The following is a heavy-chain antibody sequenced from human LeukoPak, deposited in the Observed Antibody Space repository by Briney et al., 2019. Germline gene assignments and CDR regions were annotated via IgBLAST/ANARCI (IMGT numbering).Heavy chain of an antibody. CDR3: ARGFYDSSGYYLDY. CDR1: GFTFSSYA. J-gene: IGHJ4*02. D-gene: IGHD3-22*01. CDR2: IYYSGST. Sequence: LRLSCAASGFTFSSYAMSWIRQYPGKGLEWIGYIYYSGSTYYNPSLKSRVTISVDTSKNQFSLKLSSVTAADTAVYYCARGFYDSSGYYLDYWGQGTLVTVSS. V-gene: IGHV4-31*02.